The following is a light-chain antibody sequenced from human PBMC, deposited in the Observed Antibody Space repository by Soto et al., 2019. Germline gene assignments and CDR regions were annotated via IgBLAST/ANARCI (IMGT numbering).Light chain of an antibody. CDR1: SSDVGAYNS. V-gene: IGLV2-23*01. CDR3: CSSANESNYV. Sequence: QSALAQPASLSGSPGQSITISCTGTSSDVGAYNSVSWYQQHPHRAPQVIIYKGTQRPSGVSNRFSGSKSANAASLTISALQADHEVDYFCCSSANESNYVFGNGTKVTV. CDR2: KGT. J-gene: IGLJ1*01.